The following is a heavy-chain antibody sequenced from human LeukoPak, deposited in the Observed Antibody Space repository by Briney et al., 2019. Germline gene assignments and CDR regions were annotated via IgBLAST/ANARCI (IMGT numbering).Heavy chain of an antibody. D-gene: IGHD5-24*01. V-gene: IGHV3-48*03. Sequence: GGSRRLSCAASGFTFSSYEMNWVRQAPGRGLEWVSYISSGGSTIYYADSVKGRFPISRDNAKNSLYLQMTRLRAEDTAVYYCARESWHQRAFDIWGQGTMVTVSS. CDR2: ISSGGSTI. CDR1: GFTFSSYE. CDR3: ARESWHQRAFDI. J-gene: IGHJ3*02.